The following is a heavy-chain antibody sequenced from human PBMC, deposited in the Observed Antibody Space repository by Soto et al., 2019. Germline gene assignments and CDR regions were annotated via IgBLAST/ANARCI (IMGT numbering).Heavy chain of an antibody. CDR1: GFSFDDHA. J-gene: IGHJ4*02. V-gene: IGHV3-9*01. CDR2: ISWNSGTI. D-gene: IGHD3-10*01. CDR3: ARDVWSRASGPPDS. Sequence: GGSLRLSCAASGFSFDDHAMHWVRQAPGKGLEWVTGISWNSGTIGYAASVKGRFTISRDNAKNSLFLQMNSLRPEDTALYYCARDVWSRASGPPDSWGQGALVTVSS.